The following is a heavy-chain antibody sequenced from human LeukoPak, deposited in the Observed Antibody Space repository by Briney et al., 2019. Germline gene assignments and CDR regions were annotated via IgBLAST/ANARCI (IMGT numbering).Heavy chain of an antibody. D-gene: IGHD4-17*01. CDR1: GFTFSGYW. J-gene: IGHJ4*02. V-gene: IGHV3-74*01. CDR3: AKQTSRGDYVSSFDY. CDR2: ISSDGGTT. Sequence: GGSLRLSCAASGFTFSGYWMHWVRQAPGKGLVWVSRISSDGGTTNYADSVKGRFTISRDSAKNTLFLQMNSLRAEDTAVYYCAKQTSRGDYVSSFDYWGQGTLVTVSS.